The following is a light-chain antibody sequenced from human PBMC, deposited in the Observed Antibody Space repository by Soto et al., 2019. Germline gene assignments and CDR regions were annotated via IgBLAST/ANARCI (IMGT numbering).Light chain of an antibody. Sequence: DIQMTQSPSTLSASVGDRVTITCRASQSISDWLAWYQQKPGKAPNLLIYDASTLQSGAPSRFSGSGSGTEFTLTISSLQPDDFATYYCQEYKSATFGQGTK. J-gene: IGKJ2*01. CDR2: DAS. V-gene: IGKV1-5*01. CDR3: QEYKSAT. CDR1: QSISDW.